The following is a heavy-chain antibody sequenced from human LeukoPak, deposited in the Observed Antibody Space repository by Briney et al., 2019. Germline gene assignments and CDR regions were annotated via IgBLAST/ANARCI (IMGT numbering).Heavy chain of an antibody. CDR2: ISAYNGNT. CDR3: ARVGEDFWSGYAFDY. D-gene: IGHD3-3*01. CDR1: GYTFTSYG. J-gene: IGHJ4*02. V-gene: IGHV1-18*01. Sequence: GASVKVSCKASGYTFTSYGISWVRQAPGQGLEWMGWISAYNGNTNYAQKLQGRVTMTTDTSTSTAYMELRSLRSDDTAVYYCARVGEDFWSGYAFDYWGQGTLVTVSS.